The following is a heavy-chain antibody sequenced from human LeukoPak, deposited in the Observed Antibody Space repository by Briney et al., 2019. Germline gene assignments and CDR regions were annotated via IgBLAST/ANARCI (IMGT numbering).Heavy chain of an antibody. V-gene: IGHV5-51*01. J-gene: IGHJ4*02. CDR1: GYSFTSYW. Sequence: GEFLKISCKGSGYSFTSYWIGWVRQMPGKGLEWMGIIYPGDSDTRYSPSFQGQVTISADKSISTAYLQWSSLKASDTAMYYCARLPYSSSWYVFFDYWGQGTLVTVSS. D-gene: IGHD6-13*01. CDR2: IYPGDSDT. CDR3: ARLPYSSSWYVFFDY.